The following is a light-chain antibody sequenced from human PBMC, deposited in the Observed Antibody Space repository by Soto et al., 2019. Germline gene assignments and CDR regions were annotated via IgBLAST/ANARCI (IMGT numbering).Light chain of an antibody. Sequence: SYELTQTPSLSVAPEKTASITCGGDNIGSQSVHWYQHKPGQAPILVMRYDSDRPSGIPERFSGSNSGNTATLTISRVEAGDEADYYCQVWDSSSDRLVFGGGTKLTVL. CDR1: NIGSQS. J-gene: IGLJ3*02. V-gene: IGLV3-21*04. CDR2: YDS. CDR3: QVWDSSSDRLV.